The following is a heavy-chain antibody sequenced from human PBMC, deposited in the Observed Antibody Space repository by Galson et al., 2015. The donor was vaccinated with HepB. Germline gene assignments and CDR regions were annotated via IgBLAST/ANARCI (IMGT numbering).Heavy chain of an antibody. J-gene: IGHJ4*02. Sequence: SLRLSCAASGFTFSSYGMHWVRQAPGKGLEWVAVIWYDGSNKYYADSVKGRFTISRDNSKNTLYLQMNSLRAEDTAVYYCARDRGSGSYYNVSDYWGQGTLVTVSS. CDR1: GFTFSSYG. CDR3: ARDRGSGSYYNVSDY. V-gene: IGHV3-33*08. CDR2: IWYDGSNK. D-gene: IGHD3-10*01.